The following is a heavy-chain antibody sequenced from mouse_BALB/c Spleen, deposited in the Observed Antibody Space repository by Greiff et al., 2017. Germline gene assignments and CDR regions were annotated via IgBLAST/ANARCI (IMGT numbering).Heavy chain of an antibody. CDR1: GFTFSSYG. CDR3: ARQRGNHPFAY. D-gene: IGHD2-1*01. V-gene: IGHV5-6*01. CDR2: ISSGGSYT. J-gene: IGHJ3*01. Sequence: EVHLVESGGDLVKPGGSLKLSCAASGFTFSSYGMSWVRQTPDKRLEWVATISSGGSYTYYPDSVKGRFTISRDNAKNTLYLQMSSLKSEDTAMYYCARQRGNHPFAYWGQGTLVTVSA.